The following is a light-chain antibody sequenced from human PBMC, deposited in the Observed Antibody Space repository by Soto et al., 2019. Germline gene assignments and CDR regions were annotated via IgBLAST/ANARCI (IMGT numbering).Light chain of an antibody. CDR3: QQRSNRIT. J-gene: IGKJ5*01. CDR1: QSVAGS. V-gene: IGKV3-11*01. Sequence: VVSLSPATLSLSTGERAILSCRASQSVAGSLAWYQQKPGQAPRLLIYDISTRAAAIPARFSGSGSGTDFTLTVSSLEPEDFALYYCQQRSNRITFGQGTRLEIK. CDR2: DIS.